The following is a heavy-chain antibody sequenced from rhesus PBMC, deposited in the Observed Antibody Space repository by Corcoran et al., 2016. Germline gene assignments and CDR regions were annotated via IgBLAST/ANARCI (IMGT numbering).Heavy chain of an antibody. V-gene: IGHV4-99*01. J-gene: IGHJ4*01. Sequence: QLQLQESGPGLVKPSETLSLTCAVSGYSISSGYNWGWIRQPPGKGLEYIGYISGSSGSTYYNPSLKSRVTISKDTSKNQFSLKLSSVTAADTAVYYCARRGNYSGIDDWGQGVLVTVSS. CDR3: ARRGNYSGIDD. D-gene: IGHD3-22*01. CDR2: ISGSSGST. CDR1: GYSISSGYN.